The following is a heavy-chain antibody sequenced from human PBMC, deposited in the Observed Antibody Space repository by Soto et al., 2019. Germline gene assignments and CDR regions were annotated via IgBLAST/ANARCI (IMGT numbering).Heavy chain of an antibody. CDR1: GYTFTSYD. V-gene: IGHV1-8*01. D-gene: IGHD1-26*01. Sequence: QVQLVQSGAEVKKPGASVKVSCKASGYTFTSYDINWVRQATGQGLEWMGWMNPNSGNTGYAQKCQGRVTMTSTTSISTAYMELSSLRSEDTAVYYCARRSVTRYWYFDLWGRGTLVTVSS. CDR3: ARRSVTRYWYFDL. CDR2: MNPNSGNT. J-gene: IGHJ2*01.